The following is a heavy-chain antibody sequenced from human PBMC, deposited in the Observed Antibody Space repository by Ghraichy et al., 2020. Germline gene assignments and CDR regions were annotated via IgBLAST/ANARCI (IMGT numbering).Heavy chain of an antibody. CDR2: IYHSGST. CDR3: ATSTVVTSYFDY. V-gene: IGHV4-30-2*01. CDR1: GGSISSGGYS. Sequence: SETLSLTCAVSGGSISSGGYSWSWIRQPPGKGLEWIGYIYHSGSTYYNPSLKSRVTISVDRSKNQFSLKLSSVTAADTAVYYCATSTVVTSYFDYWGQGTLVTVSS. D-gene: IGHD4-23*01. J-gene: IGHJ4*02.